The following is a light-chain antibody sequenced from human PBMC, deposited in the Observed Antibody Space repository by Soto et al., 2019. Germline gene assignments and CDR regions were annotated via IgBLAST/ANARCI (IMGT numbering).Light chain of an antibody. CDR3: AAWDDSLSGHYV. CDR1: SSNIGSNY. J-gene: IGLJ1*01. V-gene: IGLV1-47*01. Sequence: QSVLTQPPSASGTPGQSVTMSCSGSSSNIGSNYVYWYQQLPGTAPKLLIYRNNQRPSGVPDRFSGSKSGTSASLAISGLRSEDEADYYCAAWDDSLSGHYVFGTGTKVTVL. CDR2: RNN.